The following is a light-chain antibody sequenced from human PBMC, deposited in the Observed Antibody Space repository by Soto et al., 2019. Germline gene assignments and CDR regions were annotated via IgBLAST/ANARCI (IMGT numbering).Light chain of an antibody. CDR2: AAS. CDR3: QQLNSYPIT. V-gene: IGKV1-9*01. J-gene: IGKJ5*01. CDR1: QGINTL. Sequence: IQLTQSTSSLSASVGDRVTITCRASQGINTLLAWYQQKAGKAPKLLIYAASTLQSGVPSRFSGSGSGTDFTLTISSLQSEDFATYYCQQLNSYPITFGQGTRLEIK.